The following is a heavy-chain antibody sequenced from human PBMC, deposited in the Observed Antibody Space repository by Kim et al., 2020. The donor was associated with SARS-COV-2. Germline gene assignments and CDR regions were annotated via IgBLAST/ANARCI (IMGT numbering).Heavy chain of an antibody. J-gene: IGHJ4*02. D-gene: IGHD3-9*01. CDR1: GYTFTSYG. CDR3: ARDHYDILTGYYNYDGKIDY. Sequence: ASVKVSCKASGYTFTSYGISWVRQAPGQGLEWMGWISAYNGNTNYAQKLQGRVTMTTDTSTSTAYMELRSLRSDDTAVYYCARDHYDILTGYYNYDGKIDYWGQGTLVTVSS. V-gene: IGHV1-18*01. CDR2: ISAYNGNT.